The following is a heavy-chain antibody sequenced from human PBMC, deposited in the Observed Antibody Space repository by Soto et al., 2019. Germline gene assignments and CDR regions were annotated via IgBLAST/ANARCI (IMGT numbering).Heavy chain of an antibody. CDR3: ARGHLEYYDILTGYSH. D-gene: IGHD3-9*01. J-gene: IGHJ4*02. CDR2: IDYSWRT. CDR1: GGSVSSGSYY. V-gene: IGHV4-61*01. Sequence: QVQLQESGPGLVKPSETLSLTCTVSGGSVSSGSYYWSWLRQPPGKGLEWIGYIDYSWRTNYNPSLKRRFTIAVDASKIQLSLKLSSVTAADTAVYYCARGHLEYYDILTGYSHWGQGTLVTVSS.